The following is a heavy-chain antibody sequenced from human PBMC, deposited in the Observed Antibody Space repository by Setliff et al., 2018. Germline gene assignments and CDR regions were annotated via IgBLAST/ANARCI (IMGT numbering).Heavy chain of an antibody. D-gene: IGHD3-10*01. CDR1: GYTFTSHY. J-gene: IGHJ4*02. V-gene: IGHV1-69*05. CDR2: IIPIFGTA. Sequence: GASVKVSCKASGYTFTSHYMHWVRQAPGQGLEWMGGIIPIFGTANYAQKFQGRVTITTDESTSTAYMELSSLRSEDTAVYYCASLYYGSGSPTLDYWGQGTLVTVSS. CDR3: ASLYYGSGSPTLDY.